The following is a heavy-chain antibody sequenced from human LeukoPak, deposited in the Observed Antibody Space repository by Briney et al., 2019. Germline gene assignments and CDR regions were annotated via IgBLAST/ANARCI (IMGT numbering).Heavy chain of an antibody. V-gene: IGHV4-59*08. Sequence: SETLSLTCTLSGGSISSYYWTWIRQPPGKGLEWIGYISHSGSADYNPSLRSRVTISVDTSKNQFSLKLSSVTAADTAVYYCARGYCSGNTCYRSGYEIWGQGTIVTVSS. J-gene: IGHJ3*02. CDR1: GGSISSYY. CDR3: ARGYCSGNTCYRSGYEI. CDR2: ISHSGSA. D-gene: IGHD2-15*01.